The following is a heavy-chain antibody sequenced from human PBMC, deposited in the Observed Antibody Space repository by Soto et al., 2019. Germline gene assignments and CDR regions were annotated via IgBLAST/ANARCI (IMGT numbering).Heavy chain of an antibody. CDR2: INPATGAA. J-gene: IGHJ3*02. Sequence: QLHLVQSGAVVKKPGASVTVSCSASGYPVTAYYMHWVRQAPGRGLEWMGGINPATGAAKYTQPFQGRVTMPRDTFTRTVFLELGGLTSEDTAVFYCARGGGVGVAGSAAFDMWGQGTLVTVSS. D-gene: IGHD3-3*01. CDR1: GYPVTAYY. V-gene: IGHV1-2*02. CDR3: ARGGGVGVAGSAAFDM.